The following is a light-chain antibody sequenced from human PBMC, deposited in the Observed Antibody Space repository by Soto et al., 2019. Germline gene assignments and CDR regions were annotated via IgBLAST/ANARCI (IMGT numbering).Light chain of an antibody. CDR1: TGAVTGTHL. J-gene: IGLJ3*02. V-gene: IGLV7-46*01. CDR2: DTR. Sequence: QAVVTQEPSLTVSPGGTVTLTCGCDTGAVTGTHLPYWFQQRAGPAPRTLIYDTRTKPSWTPARFSGSRPGGNAALTLSGAQHEDEADYACLLSYVPPWVFGGGTKLTVL. CDR3: LLSYVPPWV.